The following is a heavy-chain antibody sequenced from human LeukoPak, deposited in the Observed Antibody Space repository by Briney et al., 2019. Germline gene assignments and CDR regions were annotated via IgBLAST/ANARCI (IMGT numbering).Heavy chain of an antibody. CDR3: ASGYGLGSYYVAKYYYYGMDV. V-gene: IGHV1-69*13. Sequence: ASVKVSFKASGGTFTIYAISWVRQAPGQGLEWMGGSIPIFGTANYAQKFQGRVTITADESTSTAYMELRSLRSEAAAVYYCASGYGLGSYYVAKYYYYGMDVWRKGTAVPVFS. CDR1: GGTFTIYA. J-gene: IGHJ6*04. CDR2: SIPIFGTA. D-gene: IGHD3-10*01.